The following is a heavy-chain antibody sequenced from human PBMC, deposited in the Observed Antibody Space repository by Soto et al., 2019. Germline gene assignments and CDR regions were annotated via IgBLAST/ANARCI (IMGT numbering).Heavy chain of an antibody. V-gene: IGHV4-61*01. J-gene: IGHJ4*02. CDR1: GGSVSSGSYY. CDR2: IYYSGST. D-gene: IGHD6-19*01. Sequence: ESLSVTCTVSGGSVSSGSYYWSWIRQPPGKGLEWIGYIYYSGSTNYNPPLKSRVTISVDTSKNQFSLKLSSVTAADTAVYYCAIGMAGFDYWGQAILVTVSS. CDR3: AIGMAGFDY.